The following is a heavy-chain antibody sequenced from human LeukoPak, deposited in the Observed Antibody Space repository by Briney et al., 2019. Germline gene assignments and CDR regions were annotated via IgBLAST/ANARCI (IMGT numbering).Heavy chain of an antibody. J-gene: IGHJ4*02. D-gene: IGHD3-3*01. CDR3: ARGPLGYYDFWSGYQAYTFDY. V-gene: IGHV5-51*01. Sequence: GESLQISCKGSGSSFSNYWIGWVRPMPGKGLEWMGIIYPGDSDTRYSPSFQGQVTISADKSISTAYLQWSSLKASDTAMYYCARGPLGYYDFWSGYQAYTFDYWGQGTLVTVSS. CDR1: GSSFSNYW. CDR2: IYPGDSDT.